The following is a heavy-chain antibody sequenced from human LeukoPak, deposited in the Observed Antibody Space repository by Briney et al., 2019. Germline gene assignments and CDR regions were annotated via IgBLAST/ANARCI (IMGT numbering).Heavy chain of an antibody. CDR2: ISYSGVYK. V-gene: IGHV3-21*01. J-gene: IGHJ4*02. CDR1: GFNFMNYT. Sequence: GGSLRLSCAASGFNFMNYTMNWVRQAPGEGLEWVSSISYSGVYKYYADSLKGRFTISRDNAKNSLFLQMSSLRAEDTAMYYCARGPYYFDYWGQGTLVTVSS. CDR3: ARGPYYFDY.